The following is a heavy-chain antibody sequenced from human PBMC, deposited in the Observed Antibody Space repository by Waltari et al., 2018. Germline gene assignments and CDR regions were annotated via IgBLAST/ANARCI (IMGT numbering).Heavy chain of an antibody. CDR3: AREIAARPNWFDP. D-gene: IGHD6-6*01. CDR1: GGPISRGSTS. Sequence: QVQLQESGPGLVKPSQTLSTPCPVSGGPISRGSTSWAWTRQPAGKGLEGIGYIYTRGSTNDNPPLKSRVTRSVDTSKNQFSLKLSSVTAADTAVYYCAREIAARPNWFDPWGQGTLATVSS. J-gene: IGHJ5*02. V-gene: IGHV4-61*09. CDR2: IYTRGST.